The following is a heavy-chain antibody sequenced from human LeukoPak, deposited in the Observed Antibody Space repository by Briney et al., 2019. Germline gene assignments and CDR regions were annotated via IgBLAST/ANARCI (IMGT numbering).Heavy chain of an antibody. CDR2: ISGSGDGT. CDR3: AKEPSYCTNGVCYSRVFER. Sequence: GGSLRLSCAASGFTFSCYAMSWVRQAPGKGLEWVSAISGSGDGTYYADPVKGRFTISRDNSKNTLYLQMSGLRAEDTAVYYCAKEPSYCTNGVCYSRVFERWGQGTLVTVSS. V-gene: IGHV3-23*01. CDR1: GFTFSCYA. D-gene: IGHD2-8*01. J-gene: IGHJ5*02.